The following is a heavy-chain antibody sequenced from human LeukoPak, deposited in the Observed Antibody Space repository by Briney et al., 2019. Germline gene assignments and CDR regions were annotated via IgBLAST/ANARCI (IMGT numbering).Heavy chain of an antibody. D-gene: IGHD6-19*01. J-gene: IGHJ5*02. CDR2: ISAYNGNT. V-gene: IGHV1-18*01. Sequence: GASVKVSCKASGYTFTSYGISWVRQAPGQGLEWMGWISAYNGNTNYAQKLQGRVTMTTDTSTSTAYMELRSLRSDDTAVYYCARSPDSSARYSWFDPWGQGTLVTVSS. CDR1: GYTFTSYG. CDR3: ARSPDSSARYSWFDP.